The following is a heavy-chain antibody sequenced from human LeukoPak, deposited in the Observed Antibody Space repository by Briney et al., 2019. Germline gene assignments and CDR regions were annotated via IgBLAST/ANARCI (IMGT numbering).Heavy chain of an antibody. Sequence: GASVKVSCKASGGTFSSYAISWVRQAPGQGLEWMGGIIPIFGTANYAQKFQGTVTITADESTSTAYMELSSLRSEDTAVYYCARGRGATVTTYFDYWGQGTLVTVSS. V-gene: IGHV1-69*13. CDR3: ARGRGATVTTYFDY. D-gene: IGHD4-17*01. CDR1: GGTFSSYA. J-gene: IGHJ4*02. CDR2: IIPIFGTA.